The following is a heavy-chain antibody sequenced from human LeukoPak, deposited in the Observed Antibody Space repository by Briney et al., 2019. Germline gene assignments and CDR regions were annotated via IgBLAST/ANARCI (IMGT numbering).Heavy chain of an antibody. J-gene: IGHJ4*02. Sequence: ASVKVSCKASGGTFSSYAISWVRQAPGQGFEWMGGIIPIFGTANYAQKFQGRVTITTDESTSTAYMELSSLRSEDTAVYYCARGSQGGSYYEDYWGQGTLVTVSS. D-gene: IGHD1-26*01. V-gene: IGHV1-69*05. CDR2: IIPIFGTA. CDR3: ARGSQGGSYYEDY. CDR1: GGTFSSYA.